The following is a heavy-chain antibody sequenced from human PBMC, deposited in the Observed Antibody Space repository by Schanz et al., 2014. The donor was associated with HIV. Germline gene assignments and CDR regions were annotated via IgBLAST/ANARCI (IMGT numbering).Heavy chain of an antibody. V-gene: IGHV3-15*01. Sequence: ELXXVESGXXXVKPGXSLTLXCATSGFSFTNAWMSWVRQAPGEGLEWIGRIKSKTDGETTDYAARVKGRFTVSRDDSKNTLYLQMSSLKTEXTAVYFCAXXXFDFWGQGTLVTVSS. CDR2: IKSKTDGETT. J-gene: IGHJ4*02. CDR1: GFSFTNAW. CDR3: AXXXFDF.